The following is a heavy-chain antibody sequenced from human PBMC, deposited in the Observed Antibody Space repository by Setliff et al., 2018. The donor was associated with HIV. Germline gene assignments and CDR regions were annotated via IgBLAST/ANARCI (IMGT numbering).Heavy chain of an antibody. V-gene: IGHV4-39*07. J-gene: IGHJ4*02. CDR3: AAQDLDLVKYYYMDY. D-gene: IGHD2-21*01. Sequence: TLSLTCTVSGGSISRSTHHWAWIRQPPGKGLEWIGALSSKGQAYYNPSLKSRVAISIDSSKNLFSLWLDSLTAADTAVYYCAAQDLDLVKYYYMDYWGPGALVTVSS. CDR2: LSSKGQA. CDR1: GGSISRSTHH.